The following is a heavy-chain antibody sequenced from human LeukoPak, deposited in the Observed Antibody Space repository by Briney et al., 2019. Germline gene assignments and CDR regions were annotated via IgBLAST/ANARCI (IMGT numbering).Heavy chain of an antibody. D-gene: IGHD3-9*01. CDR1: GFTFSSYG. CDR2: IRYDGSNK. V-gene: IGHV3-30*02. J-gene: IGHJ4*02. Sequence: PGGSLRLSCAASGFTFSSYGMHWVRQAPGKGLEWVAFIRYDGSNKYYADSVKGRFTISRDIYKNTLYLQINSLRVEDTAVYYCARDAEGIRYFDWLLDHWGQGTLVTVSS. CDR3: ARDAEGIRYFDWLLDH.